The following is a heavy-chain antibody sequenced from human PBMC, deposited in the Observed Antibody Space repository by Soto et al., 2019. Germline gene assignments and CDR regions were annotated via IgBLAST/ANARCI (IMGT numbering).Heavy chain of an antibody. CDR2: IDIAGNT. CDR1: GFTFSSYD. CDR3: AREGERGAGDSVDALDI. D-gene: IGHD1-1*01. V-gene: IGHV3-13*01. J-gene: IGHJ3*02. Sequence: PGGSLRLSCAASGFTFSSYDMHWVRQATGKGLEWVSAIDIAGNTYYPGSVKGRFTISRENGKNSLYLQMSSLRAGDTAGYYCAREGERGAGDSVDALDIWGQGTLVTVSS.